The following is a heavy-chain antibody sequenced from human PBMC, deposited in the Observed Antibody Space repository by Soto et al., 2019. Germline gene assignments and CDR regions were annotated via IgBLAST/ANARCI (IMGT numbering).Heavy chain of an antibody. CDR2: FDPEDGET. D-gene: IGHD2-2*01. CDR3: ATIPFPNPLLSGYYYGMDG. CDR1: GYTLTELC. Sequence: ASVKVSCKVSGYTLTELCMHWARQAPGKGLEWMGGFDPEDGETIYAQKFQGRVTMTEDTSTDTAYMELSSLRSEDTAVYYCATIPFPNPLLSGYYYGMDGWGQGTTVTVSS. J-gene: IGHJ6*02. V-gene: IGHV1-24*01.